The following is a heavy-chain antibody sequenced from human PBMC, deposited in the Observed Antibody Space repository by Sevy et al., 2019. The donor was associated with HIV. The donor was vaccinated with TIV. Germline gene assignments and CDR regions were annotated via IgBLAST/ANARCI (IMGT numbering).Heavy chain of an antibody. CDR3: ARVAVEYCTDDCYHRFDY. J-gene: IGHJ4*02. V-gene: IGHV3-30-3*01. D-gene: IGHD2-21*02. CDR2: ISYSGTNK. Sequence: GGSLRLSCAASGFTFTLYAIHWVRQAPGKGLEWVALISYSGTNKYYTDSVKGRFTISRDDSKNTAYLQMINLRTDDTAVYYCARVAVEYCTDDCYHRFDYWGQGTQVTVSS. CDR1: GFTFTLYA.